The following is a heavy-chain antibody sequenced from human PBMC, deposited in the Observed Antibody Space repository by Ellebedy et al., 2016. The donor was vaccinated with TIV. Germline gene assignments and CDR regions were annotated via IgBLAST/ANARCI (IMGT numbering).Heavy chain of an antibody. J-gene: IGHJ3*01. CDR1: GFTFSSYD. V-gene: IGHV3-23*01. D-gene: IGHD4-23*01. CDR3: ARDPVGVGPAFDV. Sequence: GESLKISCAASGFTFSSYDMHWVRQAPRKGPEWVPSITERGGNTYYADSVNGRFTISRDNSQDTLFLQMNSLRAEDTAIYFCARDPVGVGPAFDVWGQGTMVTVSS. CDR2: ITERGGNT.